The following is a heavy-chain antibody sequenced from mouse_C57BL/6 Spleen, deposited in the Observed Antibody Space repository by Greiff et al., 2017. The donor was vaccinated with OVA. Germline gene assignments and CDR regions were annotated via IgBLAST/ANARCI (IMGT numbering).Heavy chain of an antibody. J-gene: IGHJ1*03. Sequence: EVMLVESGGGLVKPGGSLKLSCAASGFTFSDYGMHWVRQAPEKGLEWVAYISSGSSTIYYADTVKGRFTISRDNAKNTLFLQMTSLRSEDTAMYYCARGKLREYFDVWGTGTTVTVSS. V-gene: IGHV5-17*01. CDR3: ARGKLREYFDV. CDR2: ISSGSSTI. D-gene: IGHD1-1*01. CDR1: GFTFSDYG.